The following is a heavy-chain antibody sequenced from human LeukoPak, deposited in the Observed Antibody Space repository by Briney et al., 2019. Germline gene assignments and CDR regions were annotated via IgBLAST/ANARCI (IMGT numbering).Heavy chain of an antibody. J-gene: IGHJ4*02. CDR2: IFYSGST. V-gene: IGHV4-30-4*01. Sequence: SETLSLTCTVSGDSISSGNYYWSWIRQPPGKGLEWIGYIFYSGSTYYNPSLKSRVTISVDTSKNQFSLKLSSVTAADTAVYFWAADFRAAREYFDYWAQETLVTVSS. CDR1: GDSISSGNYY. CDR3: AADFRAAREYFDY. D-gene: IGHD2-15*01.